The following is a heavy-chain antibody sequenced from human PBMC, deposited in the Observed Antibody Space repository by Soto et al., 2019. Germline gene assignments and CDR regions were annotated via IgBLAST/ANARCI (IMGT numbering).Heavy chain of an antibody. V-gene: IGHV4-59*01. CDR1: GASITTYY. CDR2: ISYSGST. Sequence: TPSLTCPVSGASITTYYWSWIRQPPGKGLEWIGYISYSGSTDYNPSLKSRVTISFDASKNQISLQVRSATAADAAVYYCARDLKEYCSDGKCNWFDPWGQGTLVTVSS. CDR3: ARDLKEYCSDGKCNWFDP. J-gene: IGHJ5*02. D-gene: IGHD2-15*01.